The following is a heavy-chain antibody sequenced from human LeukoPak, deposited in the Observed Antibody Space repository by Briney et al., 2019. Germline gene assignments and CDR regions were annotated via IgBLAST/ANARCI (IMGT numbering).Heavy chain of an antibody. CDR3: AIWFGELSPFDY. V-gene: IGHV1-2*02. CDR1: GYTFTGYY. J-gene: IGHJ4*02. Sequence: ASVKVSCKASGYTFTGYYMHWARQAPGQGLEWMGWINPNSGGTNYAQKFQGRVTMTRDTSISTAYMELSRLRSDDTAVYYCAIWFGELSPFDYWGQGTLVTVSS. D-gene: IGHD3-10*01. CDR2: INPNSGGT.